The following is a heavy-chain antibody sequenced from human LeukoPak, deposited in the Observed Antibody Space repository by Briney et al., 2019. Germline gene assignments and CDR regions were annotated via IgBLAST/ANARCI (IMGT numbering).Heavy chain of an antibody. J-gene: IGHJ4*02. V-gene: IGHV1-69*13. D-gene: IGHD4-11*01. CDR1: RGTFSSYA. CDR3: AREDSTVTTLRSVY. Sequence: ASVKVSRKASRGTFSSYAISWVRQAPGQGLEWMGGIIPIFGTANYAQKFQGRVTITADESTSTAYMELSSLRSEDTAVYYCAREDSTVTTLRSVYWGQGTLVTVSS. CDR2: IIPIFGTA.